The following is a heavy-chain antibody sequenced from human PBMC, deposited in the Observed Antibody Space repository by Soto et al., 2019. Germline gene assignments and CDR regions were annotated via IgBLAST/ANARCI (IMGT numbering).Heavy chain of an antibody. CDR3: ASDLGYCSSTSCYDAFDI. CDR2: ISWNSGSI. D-gene: IGHD2-2*01. Sequence: SLRLSCAASGFTFDDYAMHWVRQAPGKGLEWVSGISWNSGSIGYADSVKGRFTISRDNAKNSLYLQMNSLRAEDTALYYCASDLGYCSSTSCYDAFDIWGQGTMVTVSS. CDR1: GFTFDDYA. V-gene: IGHV3-9*01. J-gene: IGHJ3*02.